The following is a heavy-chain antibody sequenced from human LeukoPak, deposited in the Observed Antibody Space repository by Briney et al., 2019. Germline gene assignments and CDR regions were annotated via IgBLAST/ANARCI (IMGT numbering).Heavy chain of an antibody. V-gene: IGHV4-34*01. J-gene: IGHJ4*02. D-gene: IGHD3-22*01. CDR3: ARVTGYMIEDYFDY. Sequence: PSETLSLTCAVYGESFSDYYWSWIRQPPGKGLEWIGEINHSGSTNYSPSLKSRVTISVKTSKNQFSLKLSSVTAADTAVYYCARVTGYMIEDYFDYWGQGTLVTVSS. CDR1: GESFSDYY. CDR2: INHSGST.